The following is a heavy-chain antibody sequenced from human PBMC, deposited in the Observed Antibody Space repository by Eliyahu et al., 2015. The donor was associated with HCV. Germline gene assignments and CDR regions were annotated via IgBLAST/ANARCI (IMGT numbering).Heavy chain of an antibody. Sequence: EVQLVXSGGGLVQPGGSLKLSCAASGFTFSGSAMHWVRQASGKGLEWFGRIRSKANSYATAYAASVKGRFTISRDDSKNTAYLQMNSLKTEDTAVYYCTSLSSGWYDYWGQGTLVTVSS. CDR3: TSLSSGWYDY. D-gene: IGHD6-19*01. CDR2: IRSKANSYAT. CDR1: GFTFSGSA. J-gene: IGHJ4*02. V-gene: IGHV3-73*02.